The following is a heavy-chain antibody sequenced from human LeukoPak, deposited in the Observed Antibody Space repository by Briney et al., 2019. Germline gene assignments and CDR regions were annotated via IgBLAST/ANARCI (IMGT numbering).Heavy chain of an antibody. Sequence: SETLSLTCAVYGGSFSGYYWSWIRQPPGKGLEWIGEINHSGSTNYNPSLKSRVTISVDTSKNQFSLKLSSVTVADTAVYYCARAVVNGFDPWGQGTLVTVSS. D-gene: IGHD2-8*02. V-gene: IGHV4-34*01. J-gene: IGHJ5*02. CDR1: GGSFSGYY. CDR2: INHSGST. CDR3: ARAVVNGFDP.